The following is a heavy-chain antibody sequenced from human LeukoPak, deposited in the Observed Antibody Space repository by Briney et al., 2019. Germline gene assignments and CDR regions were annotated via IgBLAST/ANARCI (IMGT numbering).Heavy chain of an antibody. CDR1: SYSISSGNI. CDR3: ARYYYDSSCYYCSNFGY. D-gene: IGHD3-22*01. CDR2: IYNSGST. J-gene: IGHJ4*02. V-gene: IGHV4-38-2*01. Sequence: PSETLSLTCAVSSYSISSGNIWAWFRQPPGKGLEGTGNIYNSGSTYYNPSLKSRVTISVDTSKNQFSLKLSSVTAADTAVYYCARYYYDSSCYYCSNFGYWGQGTLVTVSS.